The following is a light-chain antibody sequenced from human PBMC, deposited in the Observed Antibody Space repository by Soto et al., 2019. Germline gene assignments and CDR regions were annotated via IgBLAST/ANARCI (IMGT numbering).Light chain of an antibody. J-gene: IGKJ3*01. V-gene: IGKV3-11*01. CDR1: QSVGKY. CDR2: DAS. CDR3: QQYGSSPQFT. Sequence: EIVMTQSPATLSLSPGERATLSCRASQSVGKYLVWYQQKPGQAPRLLIYDASNRATGIPARFSGSGSGTDFTLTISSLEPEDVAVYYCQQYGSSPQFTFGPGTKVDIK.